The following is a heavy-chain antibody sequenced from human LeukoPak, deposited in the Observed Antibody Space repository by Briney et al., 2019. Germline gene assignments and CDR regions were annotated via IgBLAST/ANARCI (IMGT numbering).Heavy chain of an antibody. Sequence: SQTLSLTCAISGDSVSRNTAAWNWIRQSPSTGLEWLGRTYYRSKWYNDYAESVKSRIAINPDTAKNQFPLQLNSVTPEDTAVYYCASGDPPDHWGQGTLVTVSS. V-gene: IGHV6-1*01. CDR1: GDSVSRNTAA. D-gene: IGHD7-27*01. CDR3: ASGDPPDH. CDR2: TYYRSKWYN. J-gene: IGHJ4*02.